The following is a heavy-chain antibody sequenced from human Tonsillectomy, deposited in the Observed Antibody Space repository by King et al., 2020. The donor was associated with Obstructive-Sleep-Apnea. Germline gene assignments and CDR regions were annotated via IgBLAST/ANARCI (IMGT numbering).Heavy chain of an antibody. J-gene: IGHJ3*02. D-gene: IGHD6-13*01. CDR1: GGSISNYY. V-gene: IGHV4-59*08. Sequence: VQLQESGPGLVKPSETLSLTCTVSGGSISNYYWSWIRQPPGKGLEWIGYIYYSGSTNNNPSHKSRITISVDTSKNQFSLKLTSLTAADTAVYYCARHRAAGSPAFDIWGQGTMVTVSS. CDR2: IYYSGST. CDR3: ARHRAAGSPAFDI.